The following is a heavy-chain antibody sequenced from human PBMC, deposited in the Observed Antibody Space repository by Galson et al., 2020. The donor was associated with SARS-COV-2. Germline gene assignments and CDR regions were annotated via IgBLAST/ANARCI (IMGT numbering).Heavy chain of an antibody. V-gene: IGHV3-13*01. J-gene: IGHJ3*02. CDR1: GFTFSSYD. CDR2: IGTAGDT. D-gene: IGHD6-19*01. Sequence: GGSLRLSCAASGFTFSSYDMHWVRQATGKGLEWVSAIGTAGDTYYPGSVKGRFTISRENAKNSLYLQMNSLRAGDTAVYYCARDSGYSSGFGGAFDSWGQGTMVTVAS. CDR3: ARDSGYSSGFGGAFDS.